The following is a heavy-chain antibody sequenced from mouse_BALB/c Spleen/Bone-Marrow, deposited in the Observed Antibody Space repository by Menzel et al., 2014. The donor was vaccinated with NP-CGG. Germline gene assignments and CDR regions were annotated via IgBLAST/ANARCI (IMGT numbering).Heavy chain of an antibody. CDR2: FNPYNDGT. CDR3: TRGATPDY. D-gene: IGHD3-1*01. J-gene: IGHJ2*01. Sequence: EVQLVESGPELVQPGASVKMSCKASGYTFTSYVMHWVKQKPGQGLEWIGYFNPYNDGTKYNEKFKGKATLTSDKSSSSASMELSSLTSEDSAVYYCTRGATPDYWGQGTTLTVSS. V-gene: IGHV1-14*01. CDR1: GYTFTSYV.